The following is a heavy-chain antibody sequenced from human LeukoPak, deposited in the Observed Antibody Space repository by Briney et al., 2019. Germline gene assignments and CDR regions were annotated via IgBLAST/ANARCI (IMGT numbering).Heavy chain of an antibody. V-gene: IGHV4-39*07. CDR2: IYYSGST. Sequence: SETLSLTCTVSGGSISSSSYYWGWIRQPPGKGLEWIGSIYYSGSTNYNPSLKSRVTISVDTSKNQFSLKLSSVTAADTAVYYCARGLPRRDWGSYRQYFYWGQGTLVTVSS. J-gene: IGHJ4*02. CDR1: GGSISSSSYY. D-gene: IGHD3-16*02. CDR3: ARGLPRRDWGSYRQYFY.